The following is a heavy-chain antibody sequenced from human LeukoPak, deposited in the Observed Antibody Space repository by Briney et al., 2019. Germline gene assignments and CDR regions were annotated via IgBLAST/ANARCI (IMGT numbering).Heavy chain of an antibody. CDR3: ARYRRGYSLDY. V-gene: IGHV3-53*01. CDR2: IYSGGST. D-gene: IGHD5-18*01. Sequence: GGSLRLSCAASGFTVSSNYMSWVRQAPGKGLEWVSVIYSGGSTYYADSVKGRFTISRDNSKNTLYLQMNSLRAEDTAVYYCARYRRGYSLDYWGQGTLVTVSS. CDR1: GFTVSSNY. J-gene: IGHJ4*02.